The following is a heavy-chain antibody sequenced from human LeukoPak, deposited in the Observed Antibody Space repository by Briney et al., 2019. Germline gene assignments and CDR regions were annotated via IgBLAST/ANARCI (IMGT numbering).Heavy chain of an antibody. V-gene: IGHV3-64*01. J-gene: IGHJ4*02. D-gene: IGHD2-15*01. Sequence: GGSLRLSCVASGFTFSTYTMHWVRQSPGKALEYVSSISGNGGSTEYANSVKGRFTISRDNSKNALYLQVNSLRADDTAVYYCANSGLNRFEYWGQGALVTVSS. CDR1: GFTFSTYT. CDR2: ISGNGGST. CDR3: ANSGLNRFEY.